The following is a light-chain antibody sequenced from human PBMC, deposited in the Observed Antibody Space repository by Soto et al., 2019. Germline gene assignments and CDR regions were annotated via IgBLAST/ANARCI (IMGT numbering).Light chain of an antibody. J-gene: IGKJ2*01. Sequence: DIQMTQSPSTLSASVGDTVSITCRASLSISSWLAWYQQKPGKAPQLLIYEASNLQSEVPSRFSGSGSGTDFTLTINGLQPDDFATYYCQQYDRFPYSFGPGTRLEIK. CDR3: QQYDRFPYS. V-gene: IGKV1-5*03. CDR1: LSISSW. CDR2: EAS.